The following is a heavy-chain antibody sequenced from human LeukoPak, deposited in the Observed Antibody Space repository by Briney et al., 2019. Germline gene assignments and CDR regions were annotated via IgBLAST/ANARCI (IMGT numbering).Heavy chain of an antibody. CDR2: ISSSSSTI. CDR1: GFTFSSYS. D-gene: IGHD6-13*01. CDR3: ASWSSSWYYFDY. Sequence: GGSRRLSCAASGFTFSSYSMNWVRQAPGKGLEGGSYISSSSSTIYYAASVKGRFTISRDNAKNSLYLQMNSLRDEDTAVYYCASWSSSWYYFDYWGQGTLVTVSS. J-gene: IGHJ4*02. V-gene: IGHV3-48*02.